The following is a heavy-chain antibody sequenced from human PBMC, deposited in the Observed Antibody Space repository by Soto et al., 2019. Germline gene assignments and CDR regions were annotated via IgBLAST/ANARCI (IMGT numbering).Heavy chain of an antibody. V-gene: IGHV1-69*13. CDR3: ARGRLELRGGDYYYYGMDV. J-gene: IGHJ6*02. D-gene: IGHD1-7*01. CDR2: IIPIFGTA. CDR1: GGTFSSYA. Sequence: SVKVSCKASGGTFSSYAISWVRQAPGQGLEWMGGIIPIFGTANYAQKFQGRVTITADESTSTAYMELSSLRSEDTAVYYCARGRLELRGGDYYYYGMDVWGQGTTVTVSS.